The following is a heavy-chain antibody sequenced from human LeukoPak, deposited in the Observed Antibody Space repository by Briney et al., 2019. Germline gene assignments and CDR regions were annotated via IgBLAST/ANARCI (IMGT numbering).Heavy chain of an antibody. CDR3: AREYFRYSSGWERPLDY. J-gene: IGHJ4*02. CDR1: GFTFSSYA. D-gene: IGHD6-19*01. V-gene: IGHV3-30*04. CDR2: ISYDGSNK. Sequence: PGGSLRLSCAASGFTFSSYAMHWVRRAPGKGLEWVAVISYDGSNKYYADSVKGRFTISRDNSKNTLYLQMNSLRAEDTAVYYCAREYFRYSSGWERPLDYWGQGTLVTVSS.